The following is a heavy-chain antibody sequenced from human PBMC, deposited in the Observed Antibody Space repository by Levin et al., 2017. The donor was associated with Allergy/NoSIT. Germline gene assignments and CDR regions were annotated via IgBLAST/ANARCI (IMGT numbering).Heavy chain of an antibody. J-gene: IGHJ4*02. CDR2: IYYSGNT. V-gene: IGHV4-30-4*01. CDR1: GASISSRDYY. D-gene: IGHD2-15*01. Sequence: SETLSLTCSVSGASISSRDYYWSWIRQPPGKGLEWIGYIYYSGNTYYNPSLRSRVTISVDTSKNHFSLKLNSVTAADTAVYYCARVRCRGGRCYSIDSWGQGTLVTVPS. CDR3: ARVRCRGGRCYSIDS.